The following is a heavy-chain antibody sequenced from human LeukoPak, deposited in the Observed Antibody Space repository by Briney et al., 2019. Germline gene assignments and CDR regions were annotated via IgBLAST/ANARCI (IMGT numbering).Heavy chain of an antibody. V-gene: IGHV3-30*04. D-gene: IGHD6-19*01. J-gene: IGHJ4*02. CDR2: ISYDGSNK. CDR1: GFTFSSYA. CDR3: ARDDPVSGTEWLAQSDY. Sequence: GGSLRLSCAASGFTFSSYAMHWVRQAPGKGLEWVAVISYDGSNKYYADSVKGRFTISRDNSKNTLYLQMNSLRAEDTAVYYCARDDPVSGTEWLAQSDYWAQGTLVTVP.